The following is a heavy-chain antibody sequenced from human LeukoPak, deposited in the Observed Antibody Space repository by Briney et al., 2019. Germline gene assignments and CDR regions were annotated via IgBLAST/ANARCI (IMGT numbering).Heavy chain of an antibody. CDR2: IYYSGST. CDR3: ASPQYGRFGFDI. CDR1: GGSISTYY. J-gene: IGHJ3*02. V-gene: IGHV4-59*01. Sequence: PSETLSLTCTVSGGSISTYYWSWIRQPPGKGLELIGYIYYSGSTNYNPSLKSRVTISVDTSKNQFSLKLSSVTAADTAVYYCASPQYGRFGFDIWGQGTMVTVSS. D-gene: IGHD3-3*01.